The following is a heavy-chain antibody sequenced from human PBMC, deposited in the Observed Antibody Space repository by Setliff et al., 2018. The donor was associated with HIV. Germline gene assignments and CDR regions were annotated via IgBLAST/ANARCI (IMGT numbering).Heavy chain of an antibody. J-gene: IGHJ6*03. V-gene: IGHV1-46*01. CDR1: GYTFTSYY. D-gene: IGHD3-3*01. CDR2: INPSGGST. Sequence: ASVKVSCKASGYTFTSYYMHWVRQAPGQGLQWMEIINPSGGSTTYAQKLQGRVTMTRDTSTTTIFMELSSLRSEDTAVYYCARDGYYNFWSGYGYYYYYMDVWGKGTTVTVSS. CDR3: ARDGYYNFWSGYGYYYYYMDV.